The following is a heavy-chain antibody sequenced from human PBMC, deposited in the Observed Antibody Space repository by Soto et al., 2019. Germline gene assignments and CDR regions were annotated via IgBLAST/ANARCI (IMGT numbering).Heavy chain of an antibody. D-gene: IGHD3-16*01. Sequence: SQTLSLTCAISGDSVSRNSASWNWIRQSPSRGLEWLGRTYYRSKWYNDYAVSVKSRITINPDTSKNQFSLQLNSVTPEDTAVYYCARGDYPVDYYYYYMDVWGKGTTVTVSS. V-gene: IGHV6-1*01. CDR1: GDSVSRNSAS. CDR2: TYYRSKWYN. CDR3: ARGDYPVDYYYYYMDV. J-gene: IGHJ6*03.